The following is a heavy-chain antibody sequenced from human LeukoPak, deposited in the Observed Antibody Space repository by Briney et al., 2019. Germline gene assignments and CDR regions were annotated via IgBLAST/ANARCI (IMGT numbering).Heavy chain of an antibody. V-gene: IGHV3-13*01. D-gene: IGHD1-26*01. J-gene: IGHJ4*02. CDR1: GFIYTDYD. CDR2: FGIAGDT. CDR3: VRTNGGTYYDY. Sequence: GGSLRLSCAASGFIYTDYDLHWVRQPPGKGLEWVSVFGIAGDTYYADSVKGRFTISRDVAKNSLYLQMNNLRAGDTAVYYCVRTNGGTYYDYWGQGTLVTVSS.